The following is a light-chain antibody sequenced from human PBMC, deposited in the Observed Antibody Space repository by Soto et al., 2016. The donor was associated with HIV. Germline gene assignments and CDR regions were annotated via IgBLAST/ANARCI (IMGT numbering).Light chain of an antibody. J-gene: IGKJ4*01. V-gene: IGKV1-39*01. CDR1: QSINNY. CDR3: QQSYSSFALS. Sequence: DIQMTQSPSSLSASVGDRVTITCRASQSINNYLNWYQQKPGKAPELLIYSTSNLQSGVPSRFGGSGSGTDFTLTISSLQPEDFATYYCQQSYSSFALSFGAGPRWRSN. CDR2: STS.